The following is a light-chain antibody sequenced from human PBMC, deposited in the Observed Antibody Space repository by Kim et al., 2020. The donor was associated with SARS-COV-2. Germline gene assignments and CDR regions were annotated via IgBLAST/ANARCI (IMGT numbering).Light chain of an antibody. CDR1: SSDVGTYNR. V-gene: IGLV2-18*02. CDR3: SSYTNTYTWV. J-gene: IGLJ3*02. CDR2: EVT. Sequence: QSALTQPPSVSGSPGQSVTISCTGTSSDVGTYNRVSWYQQPPGTAPKLMIYEVTRRPSGVPDRFSGSKSGNTASLTISGLQAEDEADYYCSSYTNTYTWVFGGGTQLTVL.